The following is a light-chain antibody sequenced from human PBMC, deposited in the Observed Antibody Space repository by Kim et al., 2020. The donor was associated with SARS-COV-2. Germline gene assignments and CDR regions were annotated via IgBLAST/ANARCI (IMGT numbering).Light chain of an antibody. CDR3: SSYTSSSTF. CDR2: DVS. Sequence: QSALTQPASVSGSPGQSITISCTGTSSDVGGYNHVSWYQQHPGKAPKLMIYDVSKRPSGVSNRFSGSKSGNTASLTISGLQAEDEADYYCSSYTSSSTFFGGGTQLTVL. CDR1: SSDVGGYNH. V-gene: IGLV2-14*01. J-gene: IGLJ2*01.